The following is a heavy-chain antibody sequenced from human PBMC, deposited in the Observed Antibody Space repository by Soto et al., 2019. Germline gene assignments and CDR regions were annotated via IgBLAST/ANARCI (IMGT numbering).Heavy chain of an antibody. V-gene: IGHV4-31*03. J-gene: IGHJ4*02. CDR1: GGSISSGGYY. D-gene: IGHD4-17*01. Sequence: QVQLQESGPGLVKPSQTLSLTCTVSGGSISSGGYYWSWIRQHPGKGLEWIGYIYYSGSTYYNPSLRSRVTISVDTSKNQFSLKLGSVTAADTAVYYCARGGAYGDYTPAFDYWGQGTLVTVSS. CDR2: IYYSGST. CDR3: ARGGAYGDYTPAFDY.